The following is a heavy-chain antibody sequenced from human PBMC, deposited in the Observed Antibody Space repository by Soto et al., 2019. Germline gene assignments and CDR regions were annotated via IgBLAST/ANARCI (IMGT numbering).Heavy chain of an antibody. V-gene: IGHV3-7*01. CDR2: IKQDGSEK. CDR1: GFTFSSYW. D-gene: IGHD4-4*01. CDR3: AREREVRDYKSHPNYYYYMDV. Sequence: GGSLRLSCAASGFTFSSYWMSWVRQAPGKGLEWVANIKQDGSEKYYVDSVKGRFTISRDNAKNSLYLQMNRLRAEDTAVYYCAREREVRDYKSHPNYYYYMDVWGKGTTVTVSS. J-gene: IGHJ6*03.